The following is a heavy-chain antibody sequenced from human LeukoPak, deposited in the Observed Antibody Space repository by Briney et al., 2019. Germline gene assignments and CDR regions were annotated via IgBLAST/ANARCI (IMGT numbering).Heavy chain of an antibody. CDR3: AKAEWDSSSSGPFDY. CDR2: ISGSGGST. D-gene: IGHD6-6*01. CDR1: GFTFSSYW. V-gene: IGHV3-23*01. J-gene: IGHJ4*02. Sequence: GGSLRLSCAASGFTFSSYWMSWVRQAPGKGLEWVSAISGSGGSTYYADSVKGRFTISRDNSKNTLYLQMNSLRAEDTAVYYCAKAEWDSSSSGPFDYWGQGTLVTVSS.